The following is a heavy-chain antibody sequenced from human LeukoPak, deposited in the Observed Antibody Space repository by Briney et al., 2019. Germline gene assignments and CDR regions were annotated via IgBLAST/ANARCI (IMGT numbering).Heavy chain of an antibody. Sequence: GGSLRLSCAASGFTFSSSWMHWVRQAPGKGLVWVSRINTDGTRTTYADFVKGRFTISRDNAKNTLYLQMNSLRAEDTAVYYCVKGYYQFDPWGQGTLVTVSS. CDR3: VKGYYQFDP. CDR2: INTDGTRT. V-gene: IGHV3-74*01. CDR1: GFTFSSSW. J-gene: IGHJ5*02. D-gene: IGHD3-22*01.